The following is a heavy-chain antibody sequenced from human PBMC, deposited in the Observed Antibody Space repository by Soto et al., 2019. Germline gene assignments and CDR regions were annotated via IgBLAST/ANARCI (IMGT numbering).Heavy chain of an antibody. Sequence: PGETLYLTCTGSGCSISSYYWSWIRQPAGKGLEWIGRIYTSGSTNNNPSHKSRVITSVDTSKNQYSLKMSSVTAAAATVYYCATDSSPFVVAASLFDYWGQGTLVTVSS. CDR3: ATDSSPFVVAASLFDY. CDR1: GCSISSYY. J-gene: IGHJ4*02. V-gene: IGHV4-4*07. CDR2: IYTSGST. D-gene: IGHD2-15*01.